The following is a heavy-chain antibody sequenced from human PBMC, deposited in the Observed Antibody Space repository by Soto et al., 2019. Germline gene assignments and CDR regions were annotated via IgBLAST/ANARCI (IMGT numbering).Heavy chain of an antibody. Sequence: QVQLVQSGAEVKKPGSSVKVSCRASGGTFRSYGISWVRQAPGQGLEWMGGIIPMFGAANYAARFHARVTITAHESTSTAYMVLHSLRYEDTSVYSCATTTQMSGYYDIDVWGQGTTVTVSS. CDR1: GGTFRSYG. CDR2: IIPMFGAA. D-gene: IGHD1-1*01. J-gene: IGHJ6*02. CDR3: ATTTQMSGYYDIDV. V-gene: IGHV1-69*01.